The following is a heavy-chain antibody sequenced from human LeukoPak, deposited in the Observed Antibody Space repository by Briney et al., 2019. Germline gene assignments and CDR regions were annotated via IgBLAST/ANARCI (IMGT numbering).Heavy chain of an antibody. D-gene: IGHD1-26*01. J-gene: IGHJ4*02. CDR2: FYYSGST. Sequence: SGGSXXXFSSXXGWIRQPPGKGLEWIGSFYYSGSTYYNPSLKSRVTISVDTSKNQFSLKLSSVTAADTAVYYCSSRSGGSYYDFDYWGQGTLVTVSS. CDR3: SSRSGGSYYDFDY. CDR1: GGSXXXFSSX. V-gene: IGHV4-39*01.